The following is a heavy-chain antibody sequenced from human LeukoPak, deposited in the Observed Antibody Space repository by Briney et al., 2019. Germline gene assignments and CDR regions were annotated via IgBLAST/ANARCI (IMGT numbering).Heavy chain of an antibody. V-gene: IGHV3-48*03. Sequence: GGSLRLSCAASGFTFPDYDMNWVRQAPGKGLEWVSYISNSGNTIYYTDSVKGRFTISRDNAKNSLYLQMDSLRTDDTALCYCARESWFDPWDQGTLVTVSS. CDR1: GFTFPDYD. CDR2: ISNSGNTI. J-gene: IGHJ5*02. CDR3: ARESWFDP.